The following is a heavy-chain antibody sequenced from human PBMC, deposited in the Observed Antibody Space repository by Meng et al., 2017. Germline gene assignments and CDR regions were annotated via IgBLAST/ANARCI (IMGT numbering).Heavy chain of an antibody. V-gene: IGHV3-66*02. Sequence: GESLKISCAASGFTFSSYWMSWVRQAPGKGLEWVSVIYSGGSTYYADSVKGRFTISRDNSKNTLYLQMNSLRAQDTAVYYCARDGWGAPGYWGQGTLVTVSS. CDR1: GFTFSSYW. D-gene: IGHD1-26*01. J-gene: IGHJ4*02. CDR3: ARDGWGAPGY. CDR2: IYSGGST.